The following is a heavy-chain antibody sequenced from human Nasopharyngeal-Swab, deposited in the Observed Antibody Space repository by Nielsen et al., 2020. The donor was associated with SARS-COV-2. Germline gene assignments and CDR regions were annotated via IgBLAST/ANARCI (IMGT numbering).Heavy chain of an antibody. J-gene: IGHJ6*02. CDR1: GFTFNNYN. CDR3: ATDGLDYDFWSAYFMDV. CDR2: ISSSSSYI. Sequence: GESLKISCAASGFTFNNYNFNWVRQAPGKGLECVASISSSSSYIYYADSVKGRFTISRDNAKNSLYLQMNSLRAEDTAVYYCATDGLDYDFWSAYFMDVWGQGTTVTVSS. D-gene: IGHD3-3*01. V-gene: IGHV3-21*01.